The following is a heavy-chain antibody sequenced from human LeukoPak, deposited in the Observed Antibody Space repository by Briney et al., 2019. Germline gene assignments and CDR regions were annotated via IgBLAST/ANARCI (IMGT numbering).Heavy chain of an antibody. Sequence: ASVKVSCKASGYTFTVYYMHWVRRAPGQGLEWMGWINPNSGGTNYAQKFQGRVTMTRDTSISTAYMELSRLRSDDTAVYYCARGWDDGGWFDPWGQGTLVTVSS. D-gene: IGHD1-1*01. J-gene: IGHJ5*02. V-gene: IGHV1-2*02. CDR1: GYTFTVYY. CDR2: INPNSGGT. CDR3: ARGWDDGGWFDP.